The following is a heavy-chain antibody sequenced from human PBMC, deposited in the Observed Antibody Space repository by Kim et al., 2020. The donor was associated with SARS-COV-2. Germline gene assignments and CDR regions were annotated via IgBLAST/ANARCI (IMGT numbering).Heavy chain of an antibody. V-gene: IGHV3-23*01. J-gene: IGHJ2*01. CDR3: AKGPPTDSWTPNWYFDL. D-gene: IGHD6-13*01. Sequence: VKGRFTISRDNSKNTLYLQMNSLRAEDTAVYYCAKGPPTDSWTPNWYFDLWGRGTLVTVSS.